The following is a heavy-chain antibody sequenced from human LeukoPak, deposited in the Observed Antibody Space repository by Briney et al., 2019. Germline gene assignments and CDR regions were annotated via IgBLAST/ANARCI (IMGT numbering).Heavy chain of an antibody. V-gene: IGHV4-30-2*01. CDR3: ARGKGWFDP. Sequence: PSQTLTLTCAVSGGSISRGGYPWSWIRQPPGKGLEWMGYIYLSGSTYYNPSLKSRVTISVDRSKNQFSLKLSSVTAADTAVYYCARGKGWFDPWGQGTLVTVSS. CDR2: IYLSGST. CDR1: GGSISRGGYP. J-gene: IGHJ5*02.